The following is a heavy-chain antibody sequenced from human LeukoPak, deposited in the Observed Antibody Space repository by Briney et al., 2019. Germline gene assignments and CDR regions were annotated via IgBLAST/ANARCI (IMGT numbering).Heavy chain of an antibody. CDR3: AKGSSMVRGVIEVLFDC. CDR2: ISDST. D-gene: IGHD3-10*01. CDR1: GFTFNTYA. J-gene: IGHJ4*02. V-gene: IGHV3-23*01. Sequence: GGSLRLSCAASGFTFNTYAMSWVRQAPGKGLEWVSAISDSTYYADSVKGRFTISRDNSKNTLYLQMNSLRAEDTAVYYCAKGSSMVRGVIEVLFDCWGQGTLVTVSS.